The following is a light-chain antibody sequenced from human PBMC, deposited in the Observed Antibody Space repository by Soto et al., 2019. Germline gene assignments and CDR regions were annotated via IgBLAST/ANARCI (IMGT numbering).Light chain of an antibody. V-gene: IGLV2-14*01. J-gene: IGLJ1*01. CDR3: SSYTSSSIV. Sequence: QSVLTQPASVSGSPGQSITISCTGTSSDVGGYNYVSWYQQHPGKAPKLMIYDVSNRPSGVSNRFSGSKSSNTASLTISGLQAEDEADYYCSSYTSSSIVFGTGTKVTVL. CDR1: SSDVGGYNY. CDR2: DVS.